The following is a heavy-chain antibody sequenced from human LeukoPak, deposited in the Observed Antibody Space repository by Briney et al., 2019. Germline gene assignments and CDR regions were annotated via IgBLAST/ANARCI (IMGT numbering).Heavy chain of an antibody. Sequence: ASVKVSCKASGYTFTGYYMHWVRQAPGQGLEWMGWINPNSGGTNYAQKFQGRVTMTRDTSISTAYMELSRLRSDDTAVYYCARGPPLGELPMYYFDYWGQGTLVTVSS. CDR3: ARGPPLGELPMYYFDY. CDR2: INPNSGGT. D-gene: IGHD1-7*01. J-gene: IGHJ4*02. V-gene: IGHV1-2*02. CDR1: GYTFTGYY.